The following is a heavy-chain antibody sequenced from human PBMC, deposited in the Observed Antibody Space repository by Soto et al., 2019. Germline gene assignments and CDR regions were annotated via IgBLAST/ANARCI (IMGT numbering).Heavy chain of an antibody. CDR1: GFTFSSHS. CDR3: ARDQKYLRQGYSDY. D-gene: IGHD4-4*01. J-gene: IGHJ4*02. CDR2: IGDDVSFI. Sequence: VQLVESGGGLVKPGESLRRSCAASGFTFSSHSMNWVRQAPGKGLEWVSSIGDDVSFIYYEDSVKGRFTISRDNAKNSLFLQMDSLRAEDTAVYYCARDQKYLRQGYSDYWGQGTLVTVSS. V-gene: IGHV3-21*01.